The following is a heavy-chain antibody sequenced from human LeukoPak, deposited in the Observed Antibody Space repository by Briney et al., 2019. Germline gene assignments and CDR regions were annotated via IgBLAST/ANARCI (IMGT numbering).Heavy chain of an antibody. D-gene: IGHD2-15*01. CDR1: GGTSSSYA. Sequence: ASVKVSCKASGGTSSSYAISWVRQAPGQGLEWMGGIIPIFGTANYAQKFQGRVTITADESTSTAYMELSSLRSEDTAAYYCARDCSGGSCYFDYWGQGTLVTVSS. V-gene: IGHV1-69*13. J-gene: IGHJ4*02. CDR3: ARDCSGGSCYFDY. CDR2: IIPIFGTA.